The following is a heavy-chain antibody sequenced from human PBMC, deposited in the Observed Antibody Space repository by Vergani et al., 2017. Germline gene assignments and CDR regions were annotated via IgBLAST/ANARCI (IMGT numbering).Heavy chain of an antibody. Sequence: LQLVESGGGLVQPGGSLRLSCSAAGFPFSDYGVHWVRQAPGKGLEWVSVISYDGNKKNYADSVKGRFTISRDNSKNTLYLEMNALRAEDTAVYYCARDSPNTAMVTGDYWGQGTLVTVSS. J-gene: IGHJ4*02. CDR2: ISYDGNKK. CDR1: GFPFSDYG. D-gene: IGHD5-18*01. V-gene: IGHV3-30*03. CDR3: ARDSPNTAMVTGDY.